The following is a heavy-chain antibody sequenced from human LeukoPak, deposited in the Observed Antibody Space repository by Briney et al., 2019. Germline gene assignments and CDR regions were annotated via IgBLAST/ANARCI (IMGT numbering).Heavy chain of an antibody. Sequence: ASVKVSCKASGGTFSSYAISWVQQAPGQGLEWMGGIIPIFGTANYAQKFQGRVTVTADKSTSTAYMELSSLRSEDTAVYYCAGRLRYFDQGAFDIWGQGTMVTVSS. CDR1: GGTFSSYA. V-gene: IGHV1-69*06. CDR2: IIPIFGTA. J-gene: IGHJ3*02. CDR3: AGRLRYFDQGAFDI. D-gene: IGHD3-9*01.